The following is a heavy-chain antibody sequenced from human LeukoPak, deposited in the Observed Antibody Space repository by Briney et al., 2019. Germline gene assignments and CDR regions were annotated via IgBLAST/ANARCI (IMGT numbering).Heavy chain of an antibody. CDR1: GFTFSICS. Sequence: GGSLRLSCAASGFTFSICSMNWVRQAPGKGLEWVSFSSNSRTTKYYADSVKGRFTISRDNAKNSLYLQMNSLRAEDTAVYYCARGDYYDSSGYSPYAFDIWGQGTMVTVSS. J-gene: IGHJ3*02. CDR3: ARGDYYDSSGYSPYAFDI. D-gene: IGHD3-22*01. V-gene: IGHV3-48*04. CDR2: SSNSRTTK.